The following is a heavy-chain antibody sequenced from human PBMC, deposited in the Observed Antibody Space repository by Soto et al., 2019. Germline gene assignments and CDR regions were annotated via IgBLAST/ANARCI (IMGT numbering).Heavy chain of an antibody. J-gene: IGHJ6*02. CDR2: IYPGDSDT. D-gene: IGHD2-8*01. V-gene: IGHV5-51*01. Sequence: GESLKISCKGSGYSFTSYWIGWVRQMPGKGLEWMGIIYPGDSDTRYSPSFQGQVTISADKSISTAYLQWSSLKASDTAMYYCARQNIVLPNYYYYYGMDVWGQGTTVTVSS. CDR1: GYSFTSYW. CDR3: ARQNIVLPNYYYYYGMDV.